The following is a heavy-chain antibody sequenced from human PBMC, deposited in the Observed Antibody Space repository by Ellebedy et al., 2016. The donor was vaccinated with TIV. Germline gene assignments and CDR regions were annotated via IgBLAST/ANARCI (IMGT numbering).Heavy chain of an antibody. CDR1: GYSFTSYW. J-gene: IGHJ3*02. Sequence: ASVKVSCKGSGYSFTSYWIGWVRQMPGKGLEWMGIIYPGDSDTRYSPSFQGQVTISADKSISTAYLQWSSLKASDTAMYYCARPRWGLDGSGGSCYSRADAFDIWGQGTMVTVSS. CDR2: IYPGDSDT. V-gene: IGHV5-51*01. CDR3: ARPRWGLDGSGGSCYSRADAFDI. D-gene: IGHD2-15*01.